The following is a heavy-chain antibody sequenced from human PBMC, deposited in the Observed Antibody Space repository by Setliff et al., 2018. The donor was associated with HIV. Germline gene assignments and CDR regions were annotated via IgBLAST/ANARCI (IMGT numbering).Heavy chain of an antibody. CDR2: VDPEDGET. V-gene: IGHV1-69-2*01. CDR3: ATADRYSYGY. Sequence: ASVKVSCKASGYTFTDYYMHWVQQAPGKGLEWMGRVDPEDGETKYAEKFQGRVTITADTSTDTAYMELSSLSAEDTAVYYCATADRYSYGYWGQGTLVTVSS. D-gene: IGHD5-18*01. CDR1: GYTFTDYY. J-gene: IGHJ4*02.